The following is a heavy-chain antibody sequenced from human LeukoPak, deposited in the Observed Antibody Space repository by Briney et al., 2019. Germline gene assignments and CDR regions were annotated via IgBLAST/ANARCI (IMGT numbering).Heavy chain of an antibody. CDR3: ARTLNWAFDF. J-gene: IGHJ4*02. Sequence: PGGSLRLSCAASGFTFSTYWMHWVRHAPGKGLVWVSRINTDGSSTNYADSVKGRFTISRDNANNTLYLQMNSLRAEDTAVYYCARTLNWAFDFWGQGTLVTVSS. V-gene: IGHV3-74*01. CDR2: INTDGSST. CDR1: GFTFSTYW. D-gene: IGHD7-27*01.